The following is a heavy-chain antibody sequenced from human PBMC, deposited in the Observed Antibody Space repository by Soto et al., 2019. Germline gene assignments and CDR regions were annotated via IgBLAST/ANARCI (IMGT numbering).Heavy chain of an antibody. D-gene: IGHD7-27*01. V-gene: IGHV3-23*01. Sequence: VQLLESGGGLVQPGGSLRLSCAASGLTFSSYAICWVRQAPGKGLEWVSTISGSGDNTYYADSVKGRFTISRDNSKNTLYLQVNSLRAEDTAVYYCATGRGNWGRFDYWGQGTLVTVSS. CDR2: ISGSGDNT. CDR3: ATGRGNWGRFDY. CDR1: GLTFSSYA. J-gene: IGHJ4*02.